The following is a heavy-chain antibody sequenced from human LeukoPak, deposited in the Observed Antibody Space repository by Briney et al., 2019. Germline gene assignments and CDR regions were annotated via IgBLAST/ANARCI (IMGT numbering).Heavy chain of an antibody. CDR1: GGSISSYY. Sequence: SETLSLTCTVSGGSISSYYWSWIRQPPGKGLEWIGYIYYSGSTSYNPSLKSRVTISVDTSKNQFSPKLSSVTAADTAVYYCARVPSSGSERDYWGQGTLVTVSS. V-gene: IGHV4-59*01. CDR2: IYYSGST. CDR3: ARVPSSGSERDY. J-gene: IGHJ4*02. D-gene: IGHD6-19*01.